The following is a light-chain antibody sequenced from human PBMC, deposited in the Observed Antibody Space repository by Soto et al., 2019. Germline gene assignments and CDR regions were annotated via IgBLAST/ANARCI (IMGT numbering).Light chain of an antibody. CDR1: SGHSSYI. Sequence: QSALNQSSSASASLGSAVKLTCTLSSGHSSYIIAWHQQQPGKAPRYLMKLEGSGSYNKGSGVPDRFSGSSSGADRYLTISNLQSEDEADYYCETWDSNTRVFGTGTKVTVL. CDR3: ETWDSNTRV. V-gene: IGLV4-60*03. CDR2: LEGSGSY. J-gene: IGLJ1*01.